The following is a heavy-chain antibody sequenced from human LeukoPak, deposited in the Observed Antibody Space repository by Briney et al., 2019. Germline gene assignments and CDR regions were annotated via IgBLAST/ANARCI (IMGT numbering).Heavy chain of an antibody. D-gene: IGHD2-15*01. CDR1: GGTLSSYA. J-gene: IGHJ5*02. Sequence: EASVKVSCKASGGTLSSYAISWVRQAPRQGLEWMGGIIPIFGTANYAQKFQGRVTITADESTSTAYMELSSLRSEDTAVYYCARENCSGGSCYWFDPWGQGTLVTVSS. CDR3: ARENCSGGSCYWFDP. CDR2: IIPIFGTA. V-gene: IGHV1-69*13.